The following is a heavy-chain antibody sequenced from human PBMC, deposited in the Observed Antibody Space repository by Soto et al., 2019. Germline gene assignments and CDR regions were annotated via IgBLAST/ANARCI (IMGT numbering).Heavy chain of an antibody. CDR2: ISGSGGST. J-gene: IGHJ4*02. Sequence: GGSLRLSCAASGFTFSSYAMSWVRQAPGKGLEWVSAISGSGGSTYYADSVKGRFTISRANSKNTLYLQMNSLRAEDTAVYYCAKDQGGSGDYDGGYFDYWGQGTLVTVSS. V-gene: IGHV3-23*01. CDR1: GFTFSSYA. D-gene: IGHD4-17*01. CDR3: AKDQGGSGDYDGGYFDY.